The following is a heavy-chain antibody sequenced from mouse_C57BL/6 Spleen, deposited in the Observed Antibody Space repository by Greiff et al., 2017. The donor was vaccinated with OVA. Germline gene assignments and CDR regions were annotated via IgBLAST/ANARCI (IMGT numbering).Heavy chain of an antibody. D-gene: IGHD1-1*01. V-gene: IGHV1-55*01. J-gene: IGHJ4*01. Sequence: QVQLQQPGAELVKPGASVKMSCKASGYTFTSYWITWVKQRPGQGLEWIGDIYPGSGSTNYNEKFKSKATLTVDTSSSTAYMQLSSLTSEDSAVYYCARIYGSVYYAMDYWGQGTSVTVSS. CDR1: GYTFTSYW. CDR3: ARIYGSVYYAMDY. CDR2: IYPGSGST.